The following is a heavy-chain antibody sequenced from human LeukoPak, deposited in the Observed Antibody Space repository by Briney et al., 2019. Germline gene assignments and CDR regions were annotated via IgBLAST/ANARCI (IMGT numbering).Heavy chain of an antibody. Sequence: PSETLSLTCTVSGGSISSSGYYWGWIRQPPGKGLEWIGYIYYSGSTNYNPSLKSRVTISVDTSKNQFSLKLSSVTAADTAVYYCARVFRGYGYGPPNWFDPWGQGTLVTVSS. V-gene: IGHV4-61*08. CDR2: IYYSGST. J-gene: IGHJ5*02. CDR1: GGSISSSGYY. CDR3: ARVFRGYGYGPPNWFDP. D-gene: IGHD5-18*01.